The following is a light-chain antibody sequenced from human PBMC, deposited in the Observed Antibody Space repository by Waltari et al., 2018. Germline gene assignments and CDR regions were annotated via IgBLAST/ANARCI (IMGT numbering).Light chain of an antibody. CDR1: QSVSRT. CDR3: QHYVRLPGT. CDR2: GAS. V-gene: IGKV3-20*01. Sequence: IVLKHSPGPPSLSPEERATLSCRASQSVSRTLAWYQQKPGQAPKLLIYGASIRATGIPDRFTGSGSGTDFSLTISSLEPEDFAIYFCQHYVRLPGTFGQGTKVEIK. J-gene: IGKJ1*01.